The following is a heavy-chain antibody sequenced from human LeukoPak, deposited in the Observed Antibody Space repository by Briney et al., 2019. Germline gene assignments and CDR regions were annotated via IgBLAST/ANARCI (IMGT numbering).Heavy chain of an antibody. CDR1: GFTFSTYW. CDR3: AGASAVAGTRDY. Sequence: GGSLRLSCAASGFTFSTYWMSWVRQAPGKGLERVANIKQDGSEKYYVDSVKGRFTISRDNAKNSLYLQMNSLRVEDTAVYYCAGASAVAGTRDYWGQGTLVTVSS. CDR2: IKQDGSEK. V-gene: IGHV3-7*01. J-gene: IGHJ4*02. D-gene: IGHD6-19*01.